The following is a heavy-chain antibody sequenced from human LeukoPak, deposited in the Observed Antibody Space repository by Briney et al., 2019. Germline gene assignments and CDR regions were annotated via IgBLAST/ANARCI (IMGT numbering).Heavy chain of an antibody. CDR1: GFTFSSYA. CDR2: ISYDGSNK. V-gene: IGHV3-30-3*01. J-gene: IGHJ1*01. CDR3: ARPPAGRRYHGSGSPEYFQH. D-gene: IGHD3-10*01. Sequence: GRSLRLSCAASGFTFSSYAMHWVRQAPGKGLEWVAVISYDGSNKYYADSVKGRFTISRDNSKNTLYLQMNSLRAEDTAVYYCARPPAGRRYHGSGSPEYFQHWGQGTLVTVSS.